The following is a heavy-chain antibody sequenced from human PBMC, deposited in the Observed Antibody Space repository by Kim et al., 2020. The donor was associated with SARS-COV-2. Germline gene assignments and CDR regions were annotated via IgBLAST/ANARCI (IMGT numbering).Heavy chain of an antibody. J-gene: IGHJ4*02. CDR2: ISYDGSNK. V-gene: IGHV3-30*18. D-gene: IGHD4-17*01. Sequence: GGSLRLSCAASGFTFSSYGMHWVRQAPGKGLEWVAVISYDGSNKYYADSVKGRFTISRDNSKNTLYLQMNSLRAEDTAVYYCAKDGTNDYGDWGPFEYWGQGTLVTVSS. CDR3: AKDGTNDYGDWGPFEY. CDR1: GFTFSSYG.